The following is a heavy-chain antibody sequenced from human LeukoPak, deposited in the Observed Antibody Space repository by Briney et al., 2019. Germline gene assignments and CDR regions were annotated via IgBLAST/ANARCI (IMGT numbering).Heavy chain of an antibody. D-gene: IGHD2-2*01. J-gene: IGHJ4*02. CDR2: ISGNNDNP. Sequence: ASVTVSCKTSGYTFSNFGINWVRQAPGQGLEWMGWISGNNDNPNYGQKFQGRFTVTIDSSTSTAYMELRNLRFDDTAVYYCARDGTSTDDYWGQGTLVTVSS. V-gene: IGHV1-18*01. CDR1: GYTFSNFG. CDR3: ARDGTSTDDY.